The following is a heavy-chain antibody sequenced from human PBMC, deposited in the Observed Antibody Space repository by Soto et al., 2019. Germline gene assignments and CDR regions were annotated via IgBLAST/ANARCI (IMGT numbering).Heavy chain of an antibody. J-gene: IGHJ6*02. D-gene: IGHD3-22*01. V-gene: IGHV4-34*01. CDR2: INHSGST. CDR1: GGSFSGYY. Sequence: SETLSLTCAVYGGSFSGYYWSWIRQPPGKGLEWIGEINHSGSTNYNPSLKSRVTISVDTSKNQFSLKLSSVTAADTAVYYCARVGSRSADSSGYSYIYYYYGMDVWGQGTTVT. CDR3: ARVGSRSADSSGYSYIYYYYGMDV.